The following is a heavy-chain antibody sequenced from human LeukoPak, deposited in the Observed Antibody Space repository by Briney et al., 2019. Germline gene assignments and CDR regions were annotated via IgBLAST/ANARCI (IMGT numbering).Heavy chain of an antibody. CDR3: ARAVYYYYYMDV. J-gene: IGHJ6*03. V-gene: IGHV4-30-2*01. CDR2: INHSGST. Sequence: SETLSLTCAVSGGSISSGGYSWSWIRQPPGKGLEWIGEINHSGSTNYNPSLKSRVTISVGTSKNQFSLKLSSVTAADTAVYYCARAVYYYYYMDVWGKGTTVTVSS. CDR1: GGSISSGGYS.